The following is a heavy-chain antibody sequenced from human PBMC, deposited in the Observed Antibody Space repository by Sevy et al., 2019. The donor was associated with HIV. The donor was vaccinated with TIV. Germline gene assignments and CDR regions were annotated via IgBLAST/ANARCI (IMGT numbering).Heavy chain of an antibody. CDR1: GFTFSSYW. CDR2: IKQDGREK. V-gene: IGHV3-7*01. CDR3: VRGELPGAYYYYGMDV. D-gene: IGHD1-26*01. J-gene: IGHJ6*02. Sequence: GGSLRLSCAASGFTFSSYWMSWVRQAPGKGLEWVANIKQDGREKYYVDSVKGRFTISRDNAKNSLYLQMNGLRAEDTAVYYCVRGELPGAYYYYGMDVWGQGTTVTVSS.